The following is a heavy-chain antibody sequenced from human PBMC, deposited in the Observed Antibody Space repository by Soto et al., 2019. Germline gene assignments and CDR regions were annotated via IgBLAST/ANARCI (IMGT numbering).Heavy chain of an antibody. V-gene: IGHV3-33*01. CDR1: GFTFSSYG. CDR2: IWYDGSNK. CDR3: ARDYKRNEAKAKFRGADYYYYGMDV. Sequence: GGSLRLSCAVSGFTFSSYGMHWVRQAPGKGLEWVAVIWYDGSNKYYADSVKGRFTISRDNSKNTLYLQMNSLRAEDTAVYYCARDYKRNEAKAKFRGADYYYYGMDVWGQGTTVTVSS. J-gene: IGHJ6*02. D-gene: IGHD3-10*01.